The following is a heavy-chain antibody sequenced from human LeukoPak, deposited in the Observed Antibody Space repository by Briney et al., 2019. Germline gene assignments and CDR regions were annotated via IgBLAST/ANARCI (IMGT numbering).Heavy chain of an antibody. J-gene: IGHJ3*02. Sequence: SETLSLTCTVSGGSVSSSSYYWGWIRRPPGKGLEWIGSIYYSGNTYYNPSLRGRVTISVDTSKNQFSLNLSSVTAADTAVYYCARFVTGDGAFDIWGQGTMVTVSS. CDR3: ARFVTGDGAFDI. D-gene: IGHD7-27*01. CDR1: GGSVSSSSYY. V-gene: IGHV4-39*01. CDR2: IYYSGNT.